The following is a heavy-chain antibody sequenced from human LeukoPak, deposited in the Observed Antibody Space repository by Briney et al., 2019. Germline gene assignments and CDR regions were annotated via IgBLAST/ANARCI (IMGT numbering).Heavy chain of an antibody. CDR2: ISRSGEST. V-gene: IGHV3-23*01. D-gene: IGHD3-16*01. CDR1: GFTFSGFA. J-gene: IGHJ5*02. CDR3: ARDRRETMITFGGVMTAGWFDP. Sequence: GGSLRLSCAASGFTFSGFAMSWIRQAPGKGLEWVSSISRSGESTFYADSVRGRFTISRDNSKNTLYLQMNSLRAEDMAVYYCARDRRETMITFGGVMTAGWFDPWGQGTLVTVSS.